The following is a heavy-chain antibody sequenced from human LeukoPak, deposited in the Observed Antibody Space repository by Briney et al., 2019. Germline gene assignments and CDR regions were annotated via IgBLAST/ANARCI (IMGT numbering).Heavy chain of an antibody. V-gene: IGHV1-18*01. Sequence: ASVKVSCKASGYTFTSYGISWVRQAPGQGLEWMGWISAYNGNTNYAQKLQGRVTMTRGTSTSTVYMELSSLRSEDTAVYYCARAQSYVGPDCWSQGTLVTVSS. D-gene: IGHD3-16*01. CDR3: ARAQSYVGPDC. CDR1: GYTFTSYG. J-gene: IGHJ4*02. CDR2: ISAYNGNT.